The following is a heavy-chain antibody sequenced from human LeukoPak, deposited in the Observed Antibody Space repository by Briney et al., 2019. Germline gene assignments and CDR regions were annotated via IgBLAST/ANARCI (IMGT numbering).Heavy chain of an antibody. CDR1: GYTFASYA. D-gene: IGHD2-15*01. CDR2: INAGNGNT. V-gene: IGHV1-3*01. CDR3: ARGGSWRLDFDY. J-gene: IGHJ4*02. Sequence: ASVKVSCKASGYTFASYAIHWVRQAPGQRLEWMGWINAGNGNTKYSQKLQGRVTITRDTSTSTVYMELSSLRSEDTAVYYCARGGSWRLDFDYWGQGTLVTVSS.